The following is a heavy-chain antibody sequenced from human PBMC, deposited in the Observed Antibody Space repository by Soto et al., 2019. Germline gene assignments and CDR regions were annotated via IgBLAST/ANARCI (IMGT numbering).Heavy chain of an antibody. CDR1: GFTFSSYA. D-gene: IGHD2-15*01. CDR2: IIPIFGTA. V-gene: IGHV1-69*01. J-gene: IGHJ4*02. CDR3: ARVGSGHPFDY. Sequence: VQLVESGGGLVQPGGSLRLSCAASGFTFSSYAISWVRQAPGQGLEWMGGIIPIFGTANYAQKFQGRVTITADESTSTAYMELSSLRSEDTAVYYCARVGSGHPFDYWGQGTLVTVSS.